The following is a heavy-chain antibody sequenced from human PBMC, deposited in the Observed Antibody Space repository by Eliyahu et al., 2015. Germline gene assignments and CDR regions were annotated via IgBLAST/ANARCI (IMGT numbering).Heavy chain of an antibody. D-gene: IGHD2-15*01. J-gene: IGHJ6*02. CDR2: IWYDGSNK. Sequence: QVQLVESGGGVVQPGRSLRLSCAASGFXFXXYGLXXVXRAPGKGLEWVAVIWYDGSNKYYADSVKGRFTISRDNSKNTLYLQMNSLRAEDTAVYYCARDLHCSGGSCYPYYYYYYGMDVWGQGTTVTVSS. CDR1: GFXFXXYG. CDR3: ARDLHCSGGSCYPYYYYYYGMDV. V-gene: IGHV3-33*01.